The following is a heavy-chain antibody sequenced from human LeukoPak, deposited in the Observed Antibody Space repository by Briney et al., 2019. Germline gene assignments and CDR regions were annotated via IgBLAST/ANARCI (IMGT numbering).Heavy chain of an antibody. CDR1: GFTFAIYH. CDR2: IRGDGV. V-gene: IGHV3-23*01. Sequence: GGSLRLSCAASGFTFAIYHMSWVRQAPGKGLEWVATIRGDGVYYADSVKGRFTISRDDSKNTVYVQMNSLRAEDTAVYYCATSRVEVAGTGGFDTWGRGTLVAVSS. J-gene: IGHJ3*02. CDR3: ATSRVEVAGTGGFDT. D-gene: IGHD1-1*01.